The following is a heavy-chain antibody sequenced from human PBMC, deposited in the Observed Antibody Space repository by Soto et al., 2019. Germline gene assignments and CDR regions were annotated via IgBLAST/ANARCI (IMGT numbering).Heavy chain of an antibody. D-gene: IGHD1-26*01. V-gene: IGHV3-30*18. Sequence: QVQLVVSGGGVVQPGRSLRLSCVGSGFTFSSYGMHWVRQAPGKGLEWLAVISFDGNYKYHADSVKGRFTISRDNSKNTLFMEMSSLRPEDTAVYYCVKDNSRSGSYENWYFDLWGRGTLVTVSS. J-gene: IGHJ2*01. CDR3: VKDNSRSGSYENWYFDL. CDR2: ISFDGNYK. CDR1: GFTFSSYG.